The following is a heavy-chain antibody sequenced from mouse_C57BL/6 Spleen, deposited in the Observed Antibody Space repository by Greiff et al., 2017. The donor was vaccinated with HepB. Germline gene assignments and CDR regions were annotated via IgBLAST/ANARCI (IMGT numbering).Heavy chain of an antibody. J-gene: IGHJ2*01. V-gene: IGHV5-9*01. D-gene: IGHD4-1*01. Sequence: EVMLVESGGGLVKPGGSLKLSCAASGFTFSSYTMSWVRQTPEKRLEWVATISGGGGNTYYPDSVKGRFTISRDNAKNTLYLQMSSLRSEDTALYYCARRPGKGYYFDYWGQGTTLTVSS. CDR3: ARRPGKGYYFDY. CDR2: ISGGGGNT. CDR1: GFTFSSYT.